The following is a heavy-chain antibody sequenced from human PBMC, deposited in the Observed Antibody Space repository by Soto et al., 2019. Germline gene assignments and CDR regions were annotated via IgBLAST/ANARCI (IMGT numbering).Heavy chain of an antibody. J-gene: IGHJ4*02. CDR1: GFTFSSYG. D-gene: IGHD3-3*01. CDR3: VWASGYESAIDY. CDR2: ISYDGSSK. Sequence: PGGSLRLSCAASGFTFSSYGMHWVRQAPGKGLEWVAFISYDGSSKFYADPMKGRHTISRDNSKNTLYLQMNSLRAEDTAVYYCVWASGYESAIDYWGQGTLVTVSS. V-gene: IGHV3-30*03.